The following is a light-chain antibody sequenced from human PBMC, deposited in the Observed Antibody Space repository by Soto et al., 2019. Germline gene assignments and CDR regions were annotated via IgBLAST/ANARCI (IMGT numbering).Light chain of an antibody. CDR2: WAS. V-gene: IGKV4-1*01. J-gene: IGKJ3*01. CDR1: RRVSDSSNNENY. CDR3: QQYYTAQLT. Sequence: DIVMTQSPDSLAVSLGERATINCKSSRRVSDSSNNENYLAWYQQRPRQPPKLLIYWASTRESGVPDRFSGSGSGTDFTLTSSSLQAEDVAVYYCQQYYTAQLTFGPGTKVDIK.